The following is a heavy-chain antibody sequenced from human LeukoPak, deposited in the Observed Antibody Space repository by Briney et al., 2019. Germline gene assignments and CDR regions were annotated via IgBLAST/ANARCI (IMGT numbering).Heavy chain of an antibody. V-gene: IGHV1-69*05. Sequence: SVTVSCKASGYTFTSYGISWVRQAPGQGLEWMGGIIPIFGTANYAQKFQGRVTITTDESTSTAYMELSSLRSEDTAVYYCASESTPARGVISMDVWGKGTTVTVSS. CDR3: ASESTPARGVISMDV. CDR1: GYTFTSYG. CDR2: IIPIFGTA. D-gene: IGHD3-3*01. J-gene: IGHJ6*04.